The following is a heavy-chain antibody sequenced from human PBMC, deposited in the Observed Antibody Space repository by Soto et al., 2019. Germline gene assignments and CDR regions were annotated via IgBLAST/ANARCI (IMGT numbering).Heavy chain of an antibody. CDR2: IWYDGSNK. J-gene: IGHJ4*02. V-gene: IGHV3-33*01. CDR1: GFTFSSYG. D-gene: IGHD5-18*01. CDR3: ARDYEYSYDSQFRLSVDY. Sequence: QVQLVESGGGVVQPGRSLRLSCAASGFTFSSYGMHWVRQAPGKGLEWVAVIWYDGSNKYYADSVKGRFTISRDNSKNTLYLQMNSLRAEDTAVYYCARDYEYSYDSQFRLSVDYWGQGTLVTVSS.